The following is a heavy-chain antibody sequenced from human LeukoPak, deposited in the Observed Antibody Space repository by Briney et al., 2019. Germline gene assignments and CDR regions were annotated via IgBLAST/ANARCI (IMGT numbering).Heavy chain of an antibody. Sequence: GGSLRLSCAASGFTFSNYWMHWVRQAPGKGLEWVAFIRYDGSNKYYADSVKGRFTISRDDAKNSLYLQMNSLRAEDTALYYCAKDIYGSGSYSFLDYWGQGTLVTVSS. V-gene: IGHV3-30*02. D-gene: IGHD3-10*01. CDR3: AKDIYGSGSYSFLDY. CDR1: GFTFSNYW. J-gene: IGHJ4*02. CDR2: IRYDGSNK.